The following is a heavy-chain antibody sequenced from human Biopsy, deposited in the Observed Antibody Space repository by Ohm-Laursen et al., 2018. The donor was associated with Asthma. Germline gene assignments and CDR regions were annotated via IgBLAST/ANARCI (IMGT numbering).Heavy chain of an antibody. J-gene: IGHJ5*02. V-gene: IGHV4-34*01. CDR2: INHSGST. CDR3: ARAGQCSSTSCYNPGWFDP. D-gene: IGHD2-2*01. CDR1: GGSFSGYY. Sequence: SQTLSLTCAVYGGSFSGYYWSWIRQPPGKGLEWIGEINHSGSTNYNPSLKSRVTISVDTSKNQFSLKLSSVTAADTAVYYCARAGQCSSTSCYNPGWFDPRGQGTLVTVSS.